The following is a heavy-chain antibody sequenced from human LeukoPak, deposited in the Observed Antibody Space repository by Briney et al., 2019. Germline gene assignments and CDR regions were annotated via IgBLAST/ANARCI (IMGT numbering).Heavy chain of an antibody. V-gene: IGHV1-18*01. D-gene: IGHD6-13*01. J-gene: IGHJ4*02. CDR2: ISTYNANT. CDR1: GYTFTTDG. Sequence: ASVKVSCTTSGYTFTTDGISWVRQAPGQGLEWMGWISTYNANTKYAQKFQGRVAITTDTYTSTAYMELRNLRFDDTAFYYCARVISSSWYHHDHWGQGTLVTVSS. CDR3: ARVISSSWYHHDH.